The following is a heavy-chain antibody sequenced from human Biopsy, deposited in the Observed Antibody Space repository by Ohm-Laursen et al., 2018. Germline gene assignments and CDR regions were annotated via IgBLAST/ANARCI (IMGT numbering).Heavy chain of an antibody. J-gene: IGHJ1*01. CDR2: FAPENGRI. V-gene: IGHV1-24*01. CDR1: GYSLTELS. Sequence: GASVKVSCKVSGYSLTELSMHWVRQAPGQGLEWMGGFAPENGRIVYSQKFQDRVTVAADTSTSTATMELRSLRSDDTAVYYCATKLTGYFHHRGQGTLVTVSS. CDR3: ATKLTGYFHH. D-gene: IGHD3-9*01.